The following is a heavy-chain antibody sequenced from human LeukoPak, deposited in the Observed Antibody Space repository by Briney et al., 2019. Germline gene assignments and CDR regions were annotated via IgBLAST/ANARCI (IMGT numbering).Heavy chain of an antibody. CDR2: TYFRSKWFY. V-gene: IGHV6-1*01. CDR1: GDIVSGNGV. J-gene: IGHJ3*01. CDR3: ARENDGFDV. Sequence: SQTLSLTCAISGDIVSGNGVWNWIRQSPSRGLEWLGRTYFRSKWFYDYAVSVKSRITINPDTSNNQFSLQLNSVTPQDTAVYYCARENDGFDVWGQGTMVTVSS.